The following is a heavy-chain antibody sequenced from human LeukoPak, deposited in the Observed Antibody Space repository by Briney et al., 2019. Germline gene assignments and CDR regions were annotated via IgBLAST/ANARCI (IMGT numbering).Heavy chain of an antibody. CDR2: IYSSGST. J-gene: IGHJ4*02. V-gene: IGHV4-4*07. Sequence: SETLSLTCSVSGASISGHYWTWIRQPAGKGLEWIGRIYSSGSTTYNSSLKSRVTMSVDTSKNQFSLKLSTVTAADTAVYYCARRSCTGNSCYFDYWGQGTLVTVSS. CDR3: ARRSCTGNSCYFDY. CDR1: GASISGHY. D-gene: IGHD2-8*02.